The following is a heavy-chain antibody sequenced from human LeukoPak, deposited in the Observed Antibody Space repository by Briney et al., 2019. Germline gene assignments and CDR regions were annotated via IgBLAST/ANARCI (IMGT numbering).Heavy chain of an antibody. D-gene: IGHD1-1*01. J-gene: IGHJ3*02. CDR2: ISYDGSNK. CDR1: GFTFSSYA. Sequence: GGSLRLSCAASGFTFSSYAMHWVRQAPGKGLEWVAVISYDGSNKYYADSVKGRFTISRDNAKNSLYLQMNSLRAEDTAVYYCARDSPNDDAFDIWGQGTMVTVSS. CDR3: ARDSPNDDAFDI. V-gene: IGHV3-30*04.